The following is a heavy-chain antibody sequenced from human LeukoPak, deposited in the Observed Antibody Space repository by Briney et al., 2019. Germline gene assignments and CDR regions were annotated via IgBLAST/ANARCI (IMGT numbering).Heavy chain of an antibody. CDR1: GGTFSSYA. CDR3: AISRAGWVVTYAFDI. J-gene: IGHJ3*02. D-gene: IGHD2-21*02. Sequence: SVKVPCKASGGTFSSYAISWVRQAPGQGLEWMGRIIPIFGTANYAQKFQGRVTITADESTSTAYMELSSLRSEDTAVYYCAISRAGWVVTYAFDIWGPGTMVTVSS. V-gene: IGHV1-69*15. CDR2: IIPIFGTA.